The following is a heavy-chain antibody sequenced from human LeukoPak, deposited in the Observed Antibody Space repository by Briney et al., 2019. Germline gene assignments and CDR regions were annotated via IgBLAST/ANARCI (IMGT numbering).Heavy chain of an antibody. CDR1: GVSLNTYS. D-gene: IGHD2-21*02. CDR2: TYYSGST. Sequence: SETLSLTCTVSGVSLNTYSWNWLRQPPGRGLEWLGLTYYSGSTSYNPSLKSRVTISVDTSKNQFSLKLSSVTAADTAVYYCARGEYCGGDCYSAPISGHWGQGTLVTVSS. V-gene: IGHV4-59*08. J-gene: IGHJ4*02. CDR3: ARGEYCGGDCYSAPISGH.